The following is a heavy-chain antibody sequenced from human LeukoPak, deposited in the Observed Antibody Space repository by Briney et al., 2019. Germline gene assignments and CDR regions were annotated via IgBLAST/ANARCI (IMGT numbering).Heavy chain of an antibody. CDR1: GDSVSSNSAA. V-gene: IGHV6-1*01. Sequence: SQTLSLTCAISGDSVSSNSAAWNWITQSPSRGLEWLGRTYYRSNWYNDYAVSVKSRITINPDTSKNQFSLQLNSVTPEDTAVYYCARVLDYGDYGFDYWGQGTLVTVSS. J-gene: IGHJ4*02. CDR3: ARVLDYGDYGFDY. D-gene: IGHD4-17*01. CDR2: TYYRSNWYN.